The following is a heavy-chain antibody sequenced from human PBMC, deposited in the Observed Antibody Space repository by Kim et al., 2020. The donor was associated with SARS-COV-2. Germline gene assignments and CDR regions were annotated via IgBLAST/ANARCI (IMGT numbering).Heavy chain of an antibody. Sequence: SETLSLTCTVSGGSIRSYYWSWIRQAPGKGLEWIGYIYYSGSTNYNPSIKSRVTISVDTSKNQFSLKLSSVTAADTAVYYCARTISSSSQAFDIWGQGT. V-gene: IGHV4-59*13. D-gene: IGHD2-2*01. CDR1: GGSIRSYY. CDR3: ARTISSSSQAFDI. J-gene: IGHJ3*02. CDR2: IYYSGST.